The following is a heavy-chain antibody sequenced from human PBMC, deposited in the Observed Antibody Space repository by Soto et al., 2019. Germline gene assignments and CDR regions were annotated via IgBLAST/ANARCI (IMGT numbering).Heavy chain of an antibody. Sequence: ASVKVSCKASGYTFTGYYMHWVRQAPGQGLEWMGWINPNSGGTNYAQKFQGRVTMTRDTSISTAYMELSRLRSDDTAVYYCAGDPSGSYGDSTRFDYWGQGTLVTVSS. CDR2: INPNSGGT. V-gene: IGHV1-2*02. CDR1: GYTFTGYY. J-gene: IGHJ4*02. D-gene: IGHD4-17*01. CDR3: AGDPSGSYGDSTRFDY.